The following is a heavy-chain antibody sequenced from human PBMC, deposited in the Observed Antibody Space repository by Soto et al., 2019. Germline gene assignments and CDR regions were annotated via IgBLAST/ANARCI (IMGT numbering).Heavy chain of an antibody. V-gene: IGHV3-74*01. J-gene: IGHJ4*02. CDR3: ARNFDY. CDR1: GFTFSSYW. Sequence: EVQLVESGGGLVQPGGSLRLSCVTSGFTFSSYWMYWVRQAPGKGLVWVSRINSDGSNTGYADSVKGRFTISRDNAKSTLYLEMNSLRAEDTAVYYCARNFDYWGQGILVTVSS. CDR2: INSDGSNT.